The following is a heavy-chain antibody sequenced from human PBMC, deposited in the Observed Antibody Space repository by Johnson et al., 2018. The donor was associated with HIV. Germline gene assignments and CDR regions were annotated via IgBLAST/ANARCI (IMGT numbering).Heavy chain of an antibody. V-gene: IGHV3-20*04. CDR2: LSWNGGST. CDR3: ARESRYYDSSGYYIDAFDI. Sequence: VQLVESGGGVVRPGGSLRLSCAASGFRFDDHGMSWVRQAPGKGLEWVSGLSWNGGSTQYTDSVKGRFTVSRDNAKNSLYLQMNSLRAEDTAFYYCARESRYYDSSGYYIDAFDIWGQGTMVTVSS. CDR1: GFRFDDHG. J-gene: IGHJ3*02. D-gene: IGHD3-22*01.